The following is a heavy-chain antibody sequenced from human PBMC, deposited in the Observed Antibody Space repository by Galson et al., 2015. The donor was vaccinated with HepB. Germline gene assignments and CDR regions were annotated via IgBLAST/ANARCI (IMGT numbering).Heavy chain of an antibody. CDR3: ARDRVYDSSGYYYP. J-gene: IGHJ5*02. Sequence: SVKVSCKASGYTFTSYGISWVRQAPGQGLEWMGWISAYNGNTNYAQKLQGRVTMTTDTSTSTAYMKQRSLRSDDTAVYYCARDRVYDSSGYYYPWGQGTLVTVSS. CDR2: ISAYNGNT. CDR1: GYTFTSYG. V-gene: IGHV1-18*01. D-gene: IGHD3-22*01.